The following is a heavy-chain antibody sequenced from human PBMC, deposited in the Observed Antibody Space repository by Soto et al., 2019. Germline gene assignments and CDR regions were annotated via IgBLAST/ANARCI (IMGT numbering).Heavy chain of an antibody. CDR2: ISGSGGST. J-gene: IGHJ4*02. Sequence: GGSLRLSCAASGFTFSTYAMTWVRQAPGEGLEWVSVISGSGGSTYYADSVKGRFTISRDNAKNTVYPQMNSLRAEDTAVYFCAHSAGYASSWPKGGFDYWGQGTPVTVSS. D-gene: IGHD6-13*01. CDR1: GFTFSTYA. CDR3: AHSAGYASSWPKGGFDY. V-gene: IGHV3-23*01.